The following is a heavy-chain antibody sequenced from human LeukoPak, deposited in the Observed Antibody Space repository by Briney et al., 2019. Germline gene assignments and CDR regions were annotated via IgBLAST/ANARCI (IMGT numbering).Heavy chain of an antibody. Sequence: GESLKISCKGSGYSFTSYWIGWVRQMPGKGLEWLGIIYPGDSDTRYSPSFQGQVTISADKSISTAYLQWSSLKASDTAMYYCSTERDKRAFDYWGQGTLVTVSS. V-gene: IGHV5-51*01. CDR1: GYSFTSYW. D-gene: IGHD5-24*01. CDR2: IYPGDSDT. CDR3: STERDKRAFDY. J-gene: IGHJ4*02.